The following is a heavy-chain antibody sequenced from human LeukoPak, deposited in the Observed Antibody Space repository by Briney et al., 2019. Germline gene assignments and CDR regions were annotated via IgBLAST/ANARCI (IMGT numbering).Heavy chain of an antibody. J-gene: IGHJ4*02. CDR3: ARHQGGTTYDY. D-gene: IGHD2-15*01. V-gene: IGHV4-59*08. CDR1: GGSISSYY. Sequence: PSETLSLTCSVSGGSISSYYWSWIRQPPGKGLEWIGYISYSGNANYNASLKTRATISVDTSKNQFSLRLSSVTAADTAVYYCARHQGGTTYDYWGQGTLVTASS. CDR2: ISYSGNA.